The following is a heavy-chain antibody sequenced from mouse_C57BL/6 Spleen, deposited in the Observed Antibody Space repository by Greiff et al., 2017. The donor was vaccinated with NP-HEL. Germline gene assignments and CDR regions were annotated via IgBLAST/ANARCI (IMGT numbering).Heavy chain of an antibody. CDR2: ISSGGSYT. Sequence: EVMLVESGGDLVKPGGSLKLSCAASGFTFSSYGMSWVRQTPDKRLEWVATISSGGSYTYYPDSVKGRFTISRDNAKNTLYLQMSSLKSEDTAMYYCARRGAQSWFAYWGQGTLVTVSA. D-gene: IGHD3-2*02. J-gene: IGHJ3*01. CDR3: ARRGAQSWFAY. CDR1: GFTFSSYG. V-gene: IGHV5-6*02.